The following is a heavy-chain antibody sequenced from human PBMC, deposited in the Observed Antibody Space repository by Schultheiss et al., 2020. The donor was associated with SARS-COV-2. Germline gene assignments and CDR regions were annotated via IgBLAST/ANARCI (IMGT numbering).Heavy chain of an antibody. V-gene: IGHV3-23*01. D-gene: IGHD5-18*01. J-gene: IGHJ3*02. CDR1: GFTFSSYS. CDR3: ARGIQLGAFDI. Sequence: GGSLRLSCAASGFTFSSYSMHWVRQAPGKGLEWVSAISGSGGSTYYADSVKGRFTISRDNSKNTLYLQMNSLRAEDTAVYYCARGIQLGAFDIWGQGTMVTVSS. CDR2: ISGSGGST.